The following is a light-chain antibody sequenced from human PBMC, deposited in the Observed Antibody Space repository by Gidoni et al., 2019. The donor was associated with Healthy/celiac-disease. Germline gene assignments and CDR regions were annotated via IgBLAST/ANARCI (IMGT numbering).Light chain of an antibody. V-gene: IGKV3-15*01. Sequence: EIVLTQSPATLSVSPGERATLSCRASQSGSSNLAWYQQKPGQAPRLLIYGASTRATGIPARFSGSGSGTEFTPTISSLQSEDFAVYYCQQYNNWPPLFGQGTKLEIK. CDR3: QQYNNWPPL. J-gene: IGKJ2*01. CDR2: GAS. CDR1: QSGSSN.